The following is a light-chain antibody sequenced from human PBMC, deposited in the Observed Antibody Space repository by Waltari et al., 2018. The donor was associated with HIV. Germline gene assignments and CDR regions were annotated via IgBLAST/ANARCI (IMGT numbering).Light chain of an antibody. CDR3: MQALEAPLT. Sequence: DVVMTQSPLSLRVTPGEPASIYCRSSQSLLSRNGNNYLDWYLQKPGQSPQLLIYVGSNRASVVPDRFSGSGSGTDFTLKISRVEAEDVGVYYCMQALEAPLTFGGGTKVQIK. V-gene: IGKV2-28*01. CDR1: QSLLSRNGNNY. CDR2: VGS. J-gene: IGKJ4*01.